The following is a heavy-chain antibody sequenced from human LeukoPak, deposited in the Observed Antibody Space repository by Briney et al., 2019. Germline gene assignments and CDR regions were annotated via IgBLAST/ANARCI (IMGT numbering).Heavy chain of an antibody. CDR2: IYYSGNT. CDR1: GGSISSSSYY. Sequence: SETLSLTCTVSGGSISSSSYYWGWIRQPPGKGLEWIGSIYYSGNTYNNPSLKSRVTISVDTSKNQFSLKLSSVTAADTAVYYCARCEGQWLALDYWGQGTLVTVSS. D-gene: IGHD6-19*01. J-gene: IGHJ4*02. CDR3: ARCEGQWLALDY. V-gene: IGHV4-39*01.